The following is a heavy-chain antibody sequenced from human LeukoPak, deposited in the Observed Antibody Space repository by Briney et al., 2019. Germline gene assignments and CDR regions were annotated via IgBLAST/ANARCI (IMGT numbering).Heavy chain of an antibody. V-gene: IGHV3-21*01. D-gene: IGHD1-26*01. CDR3: ARIDSGYFDY. CDR2: ISSSSSYI. J-gene: IGHJ4*02. Sequence: GSLRLSCAASGFTFSSYSMNWVRQAPGNGLEWVSSISSSSSYIYYADSVKGRFTISRDNAKNSLYLQMNSLRAEDTAVYYCARIDSGYFDYWGQGTLVTVSS. CDR1: GFTFSSYS.